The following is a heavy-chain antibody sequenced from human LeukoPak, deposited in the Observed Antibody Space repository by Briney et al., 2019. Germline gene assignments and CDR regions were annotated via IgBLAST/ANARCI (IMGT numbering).Heavy chain of an antibody. CDR1: GGSISSSSYY. J-gene: IGHJ4*02. Sequence: PSETLSLTCTVSGGSISSSSYYWGWIRQPPGKGLEWIGSIYYSGSTYYNPSLKSRVTISVDTSKNQFSLKLSSVTAADTAIYYCARGQSGTYGTFDYWGQGTLVTVSS. CDR2: IYYSGST. D-gene: IGHD1-26*01. V-gene: IGHV4-39*07. CDR3: ARGQSGTYGTFDY.